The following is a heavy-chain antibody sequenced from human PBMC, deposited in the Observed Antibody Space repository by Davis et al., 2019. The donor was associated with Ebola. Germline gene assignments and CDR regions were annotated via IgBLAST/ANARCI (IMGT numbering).Heavy chain of an antibody. CDR2: INPNSGGT. CDR3: ARDLSYDFWSGYPKNWFDP. CDR1: GYTFTGYY. J-gene: IGHJ5*02. Sequence: ASVKVSCKASGYTFTGYYMHWVRQAPGQGLEWMGWINPNSGGTNYAQKFQGRVTMTRDTSISTAYMELSRLRSADTAVYYCARDLSYDFWSGYPKNWFDPWGQGTLVTVSS. D-gene: IGHD3-3*01. V-gene: IGHV1-2*02.